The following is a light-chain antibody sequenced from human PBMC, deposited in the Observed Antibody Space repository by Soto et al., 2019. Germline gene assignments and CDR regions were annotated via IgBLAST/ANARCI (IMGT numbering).Light chain of an antibody. CDR2: GAS. Sequence: EIVLTQSPDNLSLSPGDSPSLSCRASRTVIRNNLAWHQQKPGQTPRLLVYGASNRATGIPDRFSGSGSGTDFTLTISRLEPDDFAVYYCQQHGTSPITFGQGTRLEIK. CDR3: QQHGTSPIT. J-gene: IGKJ5*01. CDR1: RTVIRNN. V-gene: IGKV3-20*01.